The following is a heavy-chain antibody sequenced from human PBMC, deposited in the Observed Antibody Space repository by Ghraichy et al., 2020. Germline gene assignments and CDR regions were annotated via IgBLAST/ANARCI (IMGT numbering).Heavy chain of an antibody. V-gene: IGHV4-34*01. D-gene: IGHD6-6*01. CDR1: GGSFSGYY. CDR3: ARGEQQLVSPRVGFDP. CDR2: INHSGST. Sequence: SETLSLTCAVYGGSFSGYYWSWIRQPPGKGLEWIGEINHSGSTNYNPSLKSRVTISVDTSKNQFSLKLSSVTAADTAVYYCARGEQQLVSPRVGFDPWGQGTLVTVSS. J-gene: IGHJ5*02.